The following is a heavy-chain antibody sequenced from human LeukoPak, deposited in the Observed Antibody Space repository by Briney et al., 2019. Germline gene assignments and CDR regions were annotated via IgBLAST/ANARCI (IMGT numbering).Heavy chain of an antibody. CDR3: ARVSTGTDAFDI. V-gene: IGHV3-48*04. CDR1: GLTFSGYD. D-gene: IGHD3-9*01. J-gene: IGHJ3*02. Sequence: GGSLRLSCVTSGLTFSGYDMFWVRQAPGKGLEWISYISSSTNRTHYADSVKGRFTISRDNAKNSLYLQMNSLRAEDTAVYYCARVSTGTDAFDIWGQGTMVTVSS. CDR2: ISSSTNRT.